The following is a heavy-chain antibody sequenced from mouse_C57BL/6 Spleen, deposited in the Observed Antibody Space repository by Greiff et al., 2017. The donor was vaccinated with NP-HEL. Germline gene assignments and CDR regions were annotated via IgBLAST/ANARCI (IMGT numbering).Heavy chain of an antibody. CDR2: IYPGDGDT. CDR1: GYAFSSYW. J-gene: IGHJ4*01. CDR3: ARYRGRVYAMDY. D-gene: IGHD2-14*01. V-gene: IGHV1-80*01. Sequence: QVQLKESGAELVKPGASVKISCKASGYAFSSYWMNWVKQRPGKGLEWIGQIYPGDGDTNYNGKFKGRATLTADKSSSTDYMQLSSLTSEDSAVYFCARYRGRVYAMDYWGQGTSVTVAS.